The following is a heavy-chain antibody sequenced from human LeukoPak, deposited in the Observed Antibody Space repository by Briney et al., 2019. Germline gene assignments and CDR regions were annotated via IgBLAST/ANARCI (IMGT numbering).Heavy chain of an antibody. CDR3: ARPGPTGAYSYAY. CDR1: GYSFTNYW. D-gene: IGHD5-18*01. J-gene: IGHJ4*02. CDR2: IYPGDFDS. Sequence: GESLKISCKASGYSFTNYWIGWVRQMPGKGLEWMAIIYPGDFDSRYSPSFQGQVTISADKSISTAYLQWSSLKASDTAMYYCARPGPTGAYSYAYWGQGTLVTVSS. V-gene: IGHV5-51*01.